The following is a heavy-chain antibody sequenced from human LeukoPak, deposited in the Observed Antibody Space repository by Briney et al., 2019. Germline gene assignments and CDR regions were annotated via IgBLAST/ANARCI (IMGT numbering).Heavy chain of an antibody. CDR3: ARALNPRLSHHP. J-gene: IGHJ5*02. CDR1: GGSISSGGYN. V-gene: IGHV4-30-2*01. CDR2: IYHSGST. Sequence: PSQTLSLTCTVSGGSISSGGYNWSWIRQPPGKGLEWIGYIYHSGSTYYNPSLKSRVTISVDRSKNQFSLKLSSVTAADTAVYYCARALNPRLSHHPWGHETLVTVSS. D-gene: IGHD1-14*01.